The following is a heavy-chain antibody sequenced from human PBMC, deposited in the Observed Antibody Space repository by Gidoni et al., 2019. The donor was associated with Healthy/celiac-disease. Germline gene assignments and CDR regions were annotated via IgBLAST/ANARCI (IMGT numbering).Heavy chain of an antibody. CDR3: ARINFYGMDV. J-gene: IGHJ6*02. CDR1: GGSFSSGSYY. D-gene: IGHD3-16*01. V-gene: IGHV4-61*02. CDR2: IYTSGST. Sequence: QVPLQESGPGLVQPSQTLSLTCTVSGGSFSSGSYYWSWIRQPAGKGLEWIGRIYTSGSTTYNPSLKSRVTISVDTSKNQFSLKLSSVTAADTAVYYCARINFYGMDVWGQGTTVTVSS.